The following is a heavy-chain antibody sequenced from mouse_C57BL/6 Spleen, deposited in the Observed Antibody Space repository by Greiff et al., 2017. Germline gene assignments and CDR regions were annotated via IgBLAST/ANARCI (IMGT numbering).Heavy chain of an antibody. CDR3: VRQDYGSSSYFDY. V-gene: IGHV10-1*01. J-gene: IGHJ2*01. Sequence: EVMLVESGGGLVQPKGSLKLSCAASGFSFNTYAMNWVRQAPGKGLEWVARIRSKSNNYATYYSDSVKDRFTISRDDSESMLYLQMNNLKTEDTAMYYCVRQDYGSSSYFDYWGQGTTLTVSS. CDR1: GFSFNTYA. D-gene: IGHD1-1*01. CDR2: IRSKSNNYAT.